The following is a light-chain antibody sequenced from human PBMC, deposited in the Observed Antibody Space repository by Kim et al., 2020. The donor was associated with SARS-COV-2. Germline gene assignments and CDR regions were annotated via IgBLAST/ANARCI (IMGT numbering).Light chain of an antibody. Sequence: QSVLTQPPSASGTPGQRVTISCSGISYNIGSNYVYWYQQLPGTAPKLLIYRNNQRPSGVPDRFSGSSSGTSASLAISGLRSEDEADYYCAAWDAILRGWVCGGGTQLIVL. J-gene: IGLJ3*02. V-gene: IGLV1-47*01. CDR3: AAWDAILRGWV. CDR2: RNN. CDR1: SYNIGSNY.